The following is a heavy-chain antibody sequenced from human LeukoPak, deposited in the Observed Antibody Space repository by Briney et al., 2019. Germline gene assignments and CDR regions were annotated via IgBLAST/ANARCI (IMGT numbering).Heavy chain of an antibody. CDR2: IKEDGSEK. Sequence: PGGSLRLSCAASGFTFSNYWMSWVRQAPGKGLEWVANIKEDGSEKYYVDSVRGRFTISRDNAKNSLSPQMNSLRAEDTAVYYCVRYTRRYPFDYWGQGTLVTVSS. J-gene: IGHJ4*02. CDR3: VRYTRRYPFDY. CDR1: GFTFSNYW. D-gene: IGHD2-2*02. V-gene: IGHV3-7*04.